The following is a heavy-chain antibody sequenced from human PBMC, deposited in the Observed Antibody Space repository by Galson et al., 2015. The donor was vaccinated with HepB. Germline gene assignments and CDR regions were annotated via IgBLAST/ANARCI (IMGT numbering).Heavy chain of an antibody. J-gene: IGHJ4*02. CDR3: AKLQPRYNDGWYSSAWGEIDS. CDR2: ISPSGDMS. CDR1: GLTFDYYA. Sequence: SLRLSCAASGLTFDYYAMSWVRQAPGKGLEWVSGISPSGDMSFIADSVRGRLTISRDNSKKTLYLQMKNLRAEDTAVYYCAKLQPRYNDGWYSSAWGEIDSWGQGTPVTVSS. D-gene: IGHD6-19*01. V-gene: IGHV3-23*01.